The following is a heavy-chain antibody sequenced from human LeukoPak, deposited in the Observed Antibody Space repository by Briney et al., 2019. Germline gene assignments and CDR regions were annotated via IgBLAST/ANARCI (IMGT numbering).Heavy chain of an antibody. D-gene: IGHD1-26*01. CDR2: ISDYRTYI. V-gene: IGHV3-21*01. Sequence: PGGSLRLSCAASGFTFDDYAMHWVRQAPGKGLEWVSSISDYRTYIYYADSVKGRFTISRDNGKNSLYLQMNSLTVEDTAVYYCALGNCSGTGCLSTGVLSWGPLPRYAYRYMDVWGKGTTVTVSS. CDR1: GFTFDDYA. CDR3: ALGNCSGTGCLSTGVLSWGPLPRYAYRYMDV. J-gene: IGHJ6*03.